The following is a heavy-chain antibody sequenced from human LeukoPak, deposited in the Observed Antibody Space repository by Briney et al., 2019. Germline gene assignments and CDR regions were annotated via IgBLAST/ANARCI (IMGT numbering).Heavy chain of an antibody. V-gene: IGHV6-1*01. CDR3: ARDGLGGVIVSVDAFDI. CDR1: GDSVSSNSAA. CDR2: TYYRSKWYN. D-gene: IGHD3-16*02. Sequence: SQTLSLTCAISGDSVSSNSAAWNWIRQSPSRGLEWLGRTYYRSKWYNDYAVSVKSRITINPDTSKNQFSLQLNSVTPEDTAVYYCARDGLGGVIVSVDAFDIWGQGTMVTVSS. J-gene: IGHJ3*02.